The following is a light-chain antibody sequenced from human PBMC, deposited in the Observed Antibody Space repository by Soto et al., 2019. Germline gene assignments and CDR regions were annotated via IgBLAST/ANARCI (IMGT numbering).Light chain of an antibody. CDR3: CSYVGASTYV. Sequence: QSVLTQPASVSGSPGQSITISCTGTTSFVGSYNFVSWYQQHTGKAPQVLISEDTKRPSGVSNRFSGSISGSTASLTISGLQAEDEADYYCCSYVGASTYVFGTGTKLTVL. J-gene: IGLJ1*01. CDR2: EDT. V-gene: IGLV2-23*01. CDR1: TSFVGSYNF.